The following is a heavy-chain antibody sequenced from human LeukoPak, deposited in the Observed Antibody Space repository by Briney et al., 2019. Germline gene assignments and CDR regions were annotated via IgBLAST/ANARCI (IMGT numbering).Heavy chain of an antibody. J-gene: IGHJ6*02. V-gene: IGHV1-18*01. D-gene: IGHD1-26*01. Sequence: ASVKVSCKASGYTFTSYGISWVRQAPGQGLEWMGWISAYNGNTNYAQKLQGRVTMNTDTSTSTAYMELRRLRSDDTAVYYCARGVYSGSYGYYYGMDVWGQGTTVTVSS. CDR2: ISAYNGNT. CDR1: GYTFTSYG. CDR3: ARGVYSGSYGYYYGMDV.